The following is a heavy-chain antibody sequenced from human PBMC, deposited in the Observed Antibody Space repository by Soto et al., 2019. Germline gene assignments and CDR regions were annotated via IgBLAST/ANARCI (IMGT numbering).Heavy chain of an antibody. J-gene: IGHJ3*02. CDR2: ISSSSSYI. Sequence: GGSLRLSCAASGFTFSSYSMNWVRQAPGKGLEWVSSISSSSSYIYYADSVKGRFTISRDNAKNSLYLQMNSLRAEDTAVYYCARDRDQLLWPPCGAFDIWGQGTMVTVSS. CDR3: ARDRDQLLWPPCGAFDI. D-gene: IGHD2-2*01. CDR1: GFTFSSYS. V-gene: IGHV3-21*01.